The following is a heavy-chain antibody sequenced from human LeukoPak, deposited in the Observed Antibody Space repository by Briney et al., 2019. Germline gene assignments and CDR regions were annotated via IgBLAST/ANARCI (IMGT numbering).Heavy chain of an antibody. Sequence: EGSLRLSCAGSGFTFSDFWMTWVRQTPGKGLEWVANIKEDGTEKNLVDSVKGRFTISRDNTKNLLFLEMNNLRGDDTAIYYCVRESRPGGAMGLYHNLDYWGQGTLVAVSS. CDR3: VRESRPGGAMGLYHNLDY. V-gene: IGHV3-7*01. CDR2: IKEDGTEK. J-gene: IGHJ4*02. CDR1: GFTFSDFW. D-gene: IGHD1-1*01.